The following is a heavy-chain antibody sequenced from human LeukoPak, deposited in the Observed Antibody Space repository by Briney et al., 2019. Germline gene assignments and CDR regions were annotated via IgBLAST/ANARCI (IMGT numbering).Heavy chain of an antibody. Sequence: ASVKVSCKASGYTFTGYYMHWVRQAPGQGLEWMGWINPNSGGTNYAQKFQGRVTMTRDTSISTAYMELSRLRSDDTAVYYCARGKYSSSSFAWFDPWGQGTLVAVSS. V-gene: IGHV1-2*02. CDR2: INPNSGGT. J-gene: IGHJ5*02. D-gene: IGHD6-6*01. CDR1: GYTFTGYY. CDR3: ARGKYSSSSFAWFDP.